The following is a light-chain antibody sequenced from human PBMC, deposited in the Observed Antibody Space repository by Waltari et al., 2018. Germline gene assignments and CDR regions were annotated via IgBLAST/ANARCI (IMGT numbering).Light chain of an antibody. CDR2: DVY. CDR3: CSYAGADSSVL. CDR1: KSDVGGYDF. V-gene: IGLV2-11*02. Sequence: QSALTQPRPVSGSPGQSVTISCTGTKSDVGGYDFVSWYQQYPGKAPKLIIYDVYKRPPGVPDRFSGSKSGNTASLSISGLLNEDEADFYCCSYAGADSSVLFGGGTTLTVL. J-gene: IGLJ2*01.